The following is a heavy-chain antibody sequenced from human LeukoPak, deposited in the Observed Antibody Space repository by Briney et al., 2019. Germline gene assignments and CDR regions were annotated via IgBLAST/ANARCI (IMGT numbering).Heavy chain of an antibody. CDR1: GFTFSSYA. CDR3: AEGGGGAIARYQH. V-gene: IGHV3-23*01. J-gene: IGHJ1*01. CDR2: ISGSGGST. D-gene: IGHD3-16*01. Sequence: GGSLRLSCAASGFTFSSYAMSWVRQAPGKGLEWVSAISGSGGSTYYADSVKGRFTISRDNSKNTLYLQMNSLRAEDTAVYYCAEGGGGAIARYQHWGQGTLVTVSS.